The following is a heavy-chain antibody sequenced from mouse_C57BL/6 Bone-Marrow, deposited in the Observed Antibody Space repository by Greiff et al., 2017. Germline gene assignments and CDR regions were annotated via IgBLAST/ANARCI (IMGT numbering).Heavy chain of an antibody. Sequence: QVQLQQSGAELVRPGASVKLSCKASGYTFTDYYINWVKQRPGQGLEWIARIYPGSGNTYYNEKFKGKATLTAEKSSSTAYMQLSSLTSEDSAVYFCAREDYYGSSPFAYWGQGTLVTVSA. CDR1: GYTFTDYY. V-gene: IGHV1-76*01. D-gene: IGHD1-1*01. CDR2: IYPGSGNT. J-gene: IGHJ3*01. CDR3: AREDYYGSSPFAY.